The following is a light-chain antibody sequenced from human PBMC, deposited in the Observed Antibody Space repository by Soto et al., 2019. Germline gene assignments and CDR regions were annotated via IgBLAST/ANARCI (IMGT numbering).Light chain of an antibody. V-gene: IGKV3-20*01. J-gene: IGKJ4*01. CDR3: QQYRSSPLT. CDR1: QSISGRY. CDR2: DAS. Sequence: PGERASLSCRASQSISGRYLAWYQQKPGQAPRLLIYDASSRATGIPDRFSGSGSGTDFILTISRLEPEDFAVYYCQQYRSSPLTFGGGTKVEIK.